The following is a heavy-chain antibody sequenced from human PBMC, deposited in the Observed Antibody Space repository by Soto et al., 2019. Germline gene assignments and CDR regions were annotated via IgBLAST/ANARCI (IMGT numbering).Heavy chain of an antibody. CDR2: IYWDDDK. V-gene: IGHV2-5*02. CDR1: GFSLSTSGVG. D-gene: IGHD6-13*01. CDR3: AHHSSSWYLSHFDY. Sequence: QITLKESGPTLVKPTQTLTLTCTFSGFSLSTSGVGVGWIRQPPGKALEWLALIYWDDDKRYSPSLKSRLTITKDTSKNQVVLTMTNMDPEDTATYYCAHHSSSWYLSHFDYWGQGTLVTVSS. J-gene: IGHJ4*02.